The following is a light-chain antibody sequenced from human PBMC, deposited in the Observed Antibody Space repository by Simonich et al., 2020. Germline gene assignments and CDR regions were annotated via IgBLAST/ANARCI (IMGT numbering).Light chain of an antibody. Sequence: SSELTQDPAVSVALGQTVRITCQGDSLRSYYASWYQQKPGQAPVLVIYGKNNRPSVIPDRFSGSSSGNTASLTITGAQAEDEADYYCNSRDSSGNSVVFGGGTKLTVL. CDR1: SLRSYY. CDR2: GKN. J-gene: IGLJ2*01. CDR3: NSRDSSGNSVV. V-gene: IGLV3-19*01.